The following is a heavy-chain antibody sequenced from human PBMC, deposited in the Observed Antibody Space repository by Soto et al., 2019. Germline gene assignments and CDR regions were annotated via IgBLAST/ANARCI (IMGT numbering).Heavy chain of an antibody. J-gene: IGHJ4*02. CDR3: ARVFGDHVRYFDY. D-gene: IGHD2-21*02. V-gene: IGHV4-31*03. CDR1: GGSISSGGYY. Sequence: SETLSLTCTVSGGSISSGGYYWSWIRQHPGKGLEWIGYIYYSGSTYYNPSLKSRVTISVNTSKNQFSLKLSSVTAADTAVYYCARVFGDHVRYFDYWGQGTLVTV. CDR2: IYYSGST.